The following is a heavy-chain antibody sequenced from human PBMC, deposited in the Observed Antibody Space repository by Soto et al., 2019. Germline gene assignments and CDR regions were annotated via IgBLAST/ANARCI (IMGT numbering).Heavy chain of an antibody. CDR3: ARAIRNYDFYYYGMDV. Sequence: QVQLVESGGGLVKPGGSLRLSCAASGFTFSDYYMSWIRQAPGKWLEWVSYISSSSSYTNYADSVKGRFTISRDNAKNSLYLQMNSLRAEYTAVYYCARAIRNYDFYYYGMDVWGQGTTVTVSS. CDR2: ISSSSSYT. CDR1: GFTFSDYY. V-gene: IGHV3-11*05. J-gene: IGHJ6*02. D-gene: IGHD3-16*01.